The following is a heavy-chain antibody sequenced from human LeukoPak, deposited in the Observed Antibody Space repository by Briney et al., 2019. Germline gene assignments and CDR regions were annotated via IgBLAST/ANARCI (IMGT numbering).Heavy chain of an antibody. CDR3: AKEAHYYDSSGFDY. V-gene: IGHV3-74*01. J-gene: IGHJ4*02. CDR2: INSDGSST. D-gene: IGHD3-22*01. CDR1: GFTFSSYS. Sequence: GGSLRLSCAASGFTFSSYSMTWVRQAPGKGLVWVSRINSDGSSTSYADSVKGRFTISRDNSKNTLYLQMNSLRAEDTAVYYCAKEAHYYDSSGFDYWGQGTLVTVSS.